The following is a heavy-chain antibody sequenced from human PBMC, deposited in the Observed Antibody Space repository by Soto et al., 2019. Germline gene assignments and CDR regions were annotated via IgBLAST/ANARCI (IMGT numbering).Heavy chain of an antibody. CDR2: IGRVSSHI. Sequence: EVQLVESGGGLVRPGGSLRLSCAASGFTFSSYSINWVRQAPGKGLEWVSSIGRVSSHIYYADSVKGRFTVSRDNAKNSLYLQMNNLRAEDTAVYYCARDVYTCYDKYYYYDLDAGGKGTTVTVSS. CDR3: ARDVYTCYDKYYYYDLDA. D-gene: IGHD5-12*01. J-gene: IGHJ6*03. CDR1: GFTFSSYS. V-gene: IGHV3-21*01.